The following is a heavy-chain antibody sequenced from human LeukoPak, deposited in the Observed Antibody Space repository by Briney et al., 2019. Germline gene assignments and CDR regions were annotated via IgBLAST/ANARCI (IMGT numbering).Heavy chain of an antibody. CDR1: GFTFTSSA. CDR2: IVVGSGNT. J-gene: IGHJ6*02. Sequence: SVKVSCKASGFTFTSSAMQWVRQARGQRLEWIGWIVVGSGNTNYAQKFQERVTITRDMSTSTAYMELSSLRSEDTAVYYCAAGGYYYYYGMDVWGQGTTVTVSS. D-gene: IGHD4-23*01. V-gene: IGHV1-58*02. CDR3: AAGGYYYYYGMDV.